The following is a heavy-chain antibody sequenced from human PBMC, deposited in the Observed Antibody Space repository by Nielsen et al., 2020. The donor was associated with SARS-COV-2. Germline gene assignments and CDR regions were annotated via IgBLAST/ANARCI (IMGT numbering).Heavy chain of an antibody. D-gene: IGHD2-21*02. V-gene: IGHV3-21*04. CDR3: VKSSANWYSSFDY. J-gene: IGHJ4*02. CDR1: GFTFSSYS. Sequence: GGSLRLSCAASGFTFSSYSMNWVRQAPGKGLEWVSSISSSSSYIYYADSVKGRFAISRDNSKDTLYLEMSSLRVEETAFYYCVKSSANWYSSFDYWGPGTLVTVSS. CDR2: ISSSSSYI.